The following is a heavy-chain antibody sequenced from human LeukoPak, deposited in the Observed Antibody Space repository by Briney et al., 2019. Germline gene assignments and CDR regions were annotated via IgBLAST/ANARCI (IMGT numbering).Heavy chain of an antibody. Sequence: SETLSLTCAVSGGSISSSNWWSWVRQPPGKGLEWIGEIYHSGSTNYNPSLKSRVTISVDKSKNQFSLKLSSVTAADTAVYYCASLIAAAGYYFDYWGQGTLDTVSS. CDR3: ASLIAAAGYYFDY. J-gene: IGHJ4*02. V-gene: IGHV4-4*02. D-gene: IGHD6-13*01. CDR1: GGSISSSNW. CDR2: IYHSGST.